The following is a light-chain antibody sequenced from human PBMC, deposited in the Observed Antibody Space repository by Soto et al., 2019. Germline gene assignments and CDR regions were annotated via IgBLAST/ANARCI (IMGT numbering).Light chain of an antibody. J-gene: IGKJ1*01. CDR1: QSVGTW. V-gene: IGKV1-5*01. CDR2: GAS. CDR3: QQYGSSPWT. Sequence: DIQMTQSPSTLSASVGGRVTITCRASQSVGTWAAWYQQKPGKAPKLLIYGASNLESGVPSRFSGSGSGTEFTLTITTLQPDDFATYFCQQYGSSPWTLGQGT.